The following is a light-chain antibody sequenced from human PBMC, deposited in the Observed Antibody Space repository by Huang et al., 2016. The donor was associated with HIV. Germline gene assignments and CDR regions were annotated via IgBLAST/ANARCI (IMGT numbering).Light chain of an antibody. Sequence: EIVLTQSPGTLSLSPGERATLSCRASQSVSSSYLAWYQQKPGQAHRLLIYGASSRATGIPDRFSGSGSGTDFTLSISRLEPEDFAVYYCQQYGSSPRGGFTFGPGTKVDIK. J-gene: IGKJ3*01. CDR3: QQYGSSPRGGFT. CDR2: GAS. CDR1: QSVSSSY. V-gene: IGKV3-20*01.